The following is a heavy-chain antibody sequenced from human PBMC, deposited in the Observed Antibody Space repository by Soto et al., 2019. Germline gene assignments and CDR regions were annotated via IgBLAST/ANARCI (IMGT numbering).Heavy chain of an antibody. CDR3: AKTQPHPQYSNYYFDY. CDR1: GFTFSSYA. CDR2: ISGSGGST. J-gene: IGHJ4*02. V-gene: IGHV3-23*01. Sequence: GGSLRLSCAASGFTFSSYAMSWVRQAPGKGLEWVSAISGSGGSTYYADSVKGRFTISRDNSKNTLYLQMNSLRAEDTAVYYCAKTQPHPQYSNYYFDYWGQGTLVTVSS. D-gene: IGHD4-4*01.